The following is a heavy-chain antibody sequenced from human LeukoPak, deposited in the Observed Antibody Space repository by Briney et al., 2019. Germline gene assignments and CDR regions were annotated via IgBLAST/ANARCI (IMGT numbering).Heavy chain of an antibody. CDR1: GYTFTSYY. J-gene: IGHJ4*02. CDR2: INPSGGST. D-gene: IGHD3-22*01. CDR3: ARDNYYDISGYSKRIDY. V-gene: IGHV1-46*01. Sequence: ASVKVSCKAPGYTFTSYYMHWVRQAPGQGLEWMGIINPSGGSTSYAQKFQGRVTMTRDMSATTAYMELRSLRSDDTAFYYCARDNYYDISGYSKRIDYWGQGTLVTVSS.